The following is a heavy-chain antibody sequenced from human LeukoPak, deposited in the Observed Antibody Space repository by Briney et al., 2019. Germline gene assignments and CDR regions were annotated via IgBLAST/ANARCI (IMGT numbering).Heavy chain of an antibody. CDR2: IYSGGTT. D-gene: IGHD5-24*01. Sequence: GGSLRLSCAASGFTISSNYMSWVRQAPGKGLEWVSVIYSGGTTDYKDSVKDRFIISRDNSKNTLYLQMNSLRAEDTAVYYCAKEMATMNAFDIWGQGTMVTVSS. V-gene: IGHV3-66*01. CDR1: GFTISSNY. CDR3: AKEMATMNAFDI. J-gene: IGHJ3*02.